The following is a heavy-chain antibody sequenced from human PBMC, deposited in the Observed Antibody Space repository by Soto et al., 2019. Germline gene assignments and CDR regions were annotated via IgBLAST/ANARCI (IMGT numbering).Heavy chain of an antibody. V-gene: IGHV3-30*18. CDR2: ISYDGSNK. J-gene: IGHJ4*02. CDR1: GFTFSSYG. Sequence: QVQLVESGGGVVQPGRSLRLSCAASGFTFSSYGMHWVRQAPGKGLEWVAVISYDGSNKYYADSVKGRFTISRDNSKNTLYLQMNSLRAEDTAVYYCAKAPRGYSYGWGDYWGQGTLVTVSS. D-gene: IGHD5-18*01. CDR3: AKAPRGYSYGWGDY.